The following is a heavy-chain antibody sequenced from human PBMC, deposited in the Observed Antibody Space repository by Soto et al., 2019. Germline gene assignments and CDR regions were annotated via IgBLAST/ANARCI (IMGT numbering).Heavy chain of an antibody. V-gene: IGHV3-30-3*01. CDR3: ARAAHYDFFLPHYYYYGMDV. CDR2: ISYDGSNK. CDR1: GFTFSSYA. Sequence: GGSLRLSCAASGFTFSSYAMHWVRQAPGKGLEWVAVISYDGSNKYYADSVKGRFTISRDNSKNTLYLQMNSLRAEDTAVYYCARAAHYDFFLPHYYYYGMDVWGQGTTVTVSS. J-gene: IGHJ6*02. D-gene: IGHD3-3*01.